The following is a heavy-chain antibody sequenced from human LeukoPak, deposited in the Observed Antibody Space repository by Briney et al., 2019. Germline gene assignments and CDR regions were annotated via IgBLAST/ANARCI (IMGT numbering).Heavy chain of an antibody. CDR3: ARHSSGYSNFDY. V-gene: IGHV4-59*08. CDR1: GGSISSYY. Sequence: EPSETLSLTCTVSGGSISSYYWSWLRQPPGKGLEWIGYIYYSGNTNYNPSLKSRVTISVDTSKNQFSLNLSSVTAADTAIYYCARHSSGYSNFDYWGQGTLVTVSS. D-gene: IGHD3-22*01. CDR2: IYYSGNT. J-gene: IGHJ4*02.